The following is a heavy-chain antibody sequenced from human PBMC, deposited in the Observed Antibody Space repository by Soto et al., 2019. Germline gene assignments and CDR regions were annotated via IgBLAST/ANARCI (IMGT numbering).Heavy chain of an antibody. CDR1: GFTFSSYG. Sequence: QVQLVESGGGVVQPGRSLRLSCAASGFTFSSYGMHWVRQAPGKGLEWVAVISSAGSHKYYADSVKGRFTISRDNSKNTLQQQMNSRRAEDTAVYYWAKEPSRWCGELLGAPAEILYGRDVWGQGTTVTVSS. V-gene: IGHV3-30*18. CDR2: ISSAGSHK. CDR3: AKEPSRWCGELLGAPAEILYGRDV. D-gene: IGHD3-10*01. J-gene: IGHJ6*02.